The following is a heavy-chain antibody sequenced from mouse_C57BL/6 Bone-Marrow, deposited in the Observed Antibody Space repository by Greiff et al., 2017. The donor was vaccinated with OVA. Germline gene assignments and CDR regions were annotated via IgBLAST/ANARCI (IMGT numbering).Heavy chain of an antibody. CDR2: IYPGDGDT. CDR1: GYAFSSSW. J-gene: IGHJ3*01. Sequence: QVQLQQSGPELVKPGASVKISCKASGYAFSSSWMNWVKQRPGKGLEWIGRIYPGDGDTNYNGKFKGKATLTADKSSSTAYMQLSSLTSEDSAVYFCADDYYGSSYGAYWGQGTLVTVSA. CDR3: ADDYYGSSYGAY. D-gene: IGHD1-1*01. V-gene: IGHV1-82*01.